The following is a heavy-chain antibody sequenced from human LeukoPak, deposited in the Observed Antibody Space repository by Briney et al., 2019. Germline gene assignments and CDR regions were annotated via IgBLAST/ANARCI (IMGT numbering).Heavy chain of an antibody. J-gene: IGHJ4*02. CDR2: TYHSGST. D-gene: IGHD5-24*01. V-gene: IGHV4-38-2*02. Sequence: SETLSLTCTVSGYSISSGYYWGWIRQPPGKGLEWTGSTYHSGSTYYNPSLKSRVTISVDTSKNQFSLKLSSVTAADTAVYYCANYGYNNYWGQGTLVTVSS. CDR1: GYSISSGYY. CDR3: ANYGYNNY.